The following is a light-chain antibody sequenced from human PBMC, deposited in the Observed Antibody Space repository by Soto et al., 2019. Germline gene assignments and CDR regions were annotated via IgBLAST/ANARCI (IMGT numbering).Light chain of an antibody. V-gene: IGKV3-20*01. CDR1: QTFTTSQ. CDR2: GAS. Sequence: EIVLTQSPGTLSLSQGKRATLFSGASQTFTTSQLAWYQQKPGQAPRVLIFGASSRATGIPDRFSGSGSGTDFTLTISRLEPEDFAVYYCQQYSRLPRTFGQGTKVDI. J-gene: IGKJ1*01. CDR3: QQYSRLPRT.